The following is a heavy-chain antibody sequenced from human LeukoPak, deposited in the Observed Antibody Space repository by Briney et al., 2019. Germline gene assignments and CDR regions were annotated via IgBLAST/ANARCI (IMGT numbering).Heavy chain of an antibody. Sequence: GGSLRLSCTVSGFTFGNYWMVWVRQAPGKGLEWVTNIKKDGSVKNYVDSVKGRFTISGDNAENSLYLQMNSLRAEDTAVYYCGRDIGFDTFDIWGQGTMVTVSS. J-gene: IGHJ3*02. D-gene: IGHD3-9*01. CDR3: GRDIGFDTFDI. CDR1: GFTFGNYW. V-gene: IGHV3-7*01. CDR2: IKKDGSVK.